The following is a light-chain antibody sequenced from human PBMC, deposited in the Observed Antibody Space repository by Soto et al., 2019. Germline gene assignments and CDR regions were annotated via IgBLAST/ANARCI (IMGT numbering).Light chain of an antibody. CDR1: SSDVGSYNL. J-gene: IGLJ3*02. V-gene: IGLV2-23*02. CDR2: DVI. Sequence: QSALTQPASVSGSPGQSITISCTGTSSDVGSYNLISWYQQVPGKAPKLIVFDVIKRPSEFSDRFSGSKSGNTASLTISGLQAEDEADYYCCSYTGSAWVFGGGTKLTVL. CDR3: CSYTGSAWV.